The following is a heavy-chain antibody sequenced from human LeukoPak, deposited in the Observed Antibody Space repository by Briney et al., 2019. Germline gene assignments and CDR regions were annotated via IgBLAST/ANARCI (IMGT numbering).Heavy chain of an antibody. J-gene: IGHJ4*02. CDR1: GGSFSGYY. D-gene: IGHD6-13*01. CDR2: INHSGST. CDR3: ARGVRKQQLVRRYFDY. V-gene: IGHV4-34*01. Sequence: SETLSLTCAVYGGSFSGYYWSWIRQPPGKGLEWIGEINHSGSTDYNPSLKSRVTISVDTSKNQFSLKLSYVTAADTAVYYCARGVRKQQLVRRYFDYWGQGTLVTVSS.